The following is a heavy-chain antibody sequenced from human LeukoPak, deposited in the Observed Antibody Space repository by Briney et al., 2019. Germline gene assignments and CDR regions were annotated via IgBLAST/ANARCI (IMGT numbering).Heavy chain of an antibody. CDR3: ARGRVGRYSGSPGNAFDI. Sequence: GGSLRLSCAASGFTFSSYWMSWVRQAPGKGLEWVANIKQDGSEKYYVDSVKGRFTISRDNAKNSLYLQMNRLRAEDTAVYYCARGRVGRYSGSPGNAFDIWGQGTMVTVSS. J-gene: IGHJ3*02. CDR1: GFTFSSYW. V-gene: IGHV3-7*01. CDR2: IKQDGSEK. D-gene: IGHD1-26*01.